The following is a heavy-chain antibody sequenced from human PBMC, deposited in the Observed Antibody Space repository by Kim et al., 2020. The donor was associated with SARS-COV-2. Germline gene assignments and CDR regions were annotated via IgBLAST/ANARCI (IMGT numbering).Heavy chain of an antibody. CDR1: GFMFANYA. CDR2: FSGSGGST. CDR3: AKPPGGSGWYGSFDY. J-gene: IGHJ4*02. Sequence: GGSLRLSCAASGFMFANYAMSWVRQAPGQGLEWVSGFSGSGGSTYYADSVKGRFTISRDDSKNTLYLQMNSLRAEDTAVYYCAKPPGGSGWYGSFDYWGQGTLVTVSS. V-gene: IGHV3-23*01. D-gene: IGHD6-13*01.